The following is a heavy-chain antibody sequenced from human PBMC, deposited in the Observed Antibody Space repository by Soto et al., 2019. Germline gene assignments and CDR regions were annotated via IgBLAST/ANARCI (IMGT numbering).Heavy chain of an antibody. CDR1: GFTFCSYW. J-gene: IGHJ4*02. Sequence: GGSLRLSCAASGFTFCSYWMSWVRQAPGKGLEWVANIKDSGDSRYYVDSVRGRFTISRDNSRNTLYLQMTSLRAEDTALYYCVKGGASYTSCWYANWGQGILVTVSS. CDR2: IKDSGDSR. V-gene: IGHV3-7*03. D-gene: IGHD6-13*01. CDR3: VKGGASYTSCWYAN.